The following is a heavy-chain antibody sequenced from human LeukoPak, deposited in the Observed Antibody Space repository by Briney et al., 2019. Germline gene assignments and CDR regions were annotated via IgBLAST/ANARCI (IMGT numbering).Heavy chain of an antibody. D-gene: IGHD3-3*01. J-gene: IGHJ4*02. CDR1: GYTFTGYY. CDR2: INPNSGGT. CDR3: AREQNTIFGAVTQVIDY. Sequence: PSASVKVSCKASGYTFTGYYMHWVRQAPGQGLEWMGRINPNSGGTNYAQKFQGRVTMTRDTSISTAYMELSRLRSDDTAVYYCAREQNTIFGAVTQVIDYWGQGTLVTVSS. V-gene: IGHV1-2*06.